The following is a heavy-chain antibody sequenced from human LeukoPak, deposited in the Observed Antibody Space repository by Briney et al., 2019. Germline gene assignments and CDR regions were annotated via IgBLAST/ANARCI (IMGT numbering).Heavy chain of an antibody. Sequence: QPGRSLRPSCAASGFTFSSYGMHWVRQPPGKGLEWVAVISYDGSNKYYADSVKGRFTISRDNSKNTLYLQMNSLRAEDTAVYYCAKDLGSSGRRYYFDYWGQGTLVTVSS. D-gene: IGHD6-19*01. V-gene: IGHV3-30*18. J-gene: IGHJ4*02. CDR3: AKDLGSSGRRYYFDY. CDR1: GFTFSSYG. CDR2: ISYDGSNK.